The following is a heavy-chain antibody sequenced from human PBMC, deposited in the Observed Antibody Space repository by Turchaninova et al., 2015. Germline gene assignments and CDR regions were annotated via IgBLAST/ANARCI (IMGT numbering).Heavy chain of an antibody. CDR3: ARIIDTDSCWYYFDF. Sequence: QVTLKESGPVLVKPTETLTLTCTVSGFSLSNARMGVSWIRQPPGTALGWLAHIFSNDEKSSRTSLKSGLTISQDPSSSQVVLSMTNMDPVDTATYYCARIIDTDSCWYYFDFWGQGTLVTVSS. CDR1: GFSLSNARMG. D-gene: IGHD6-19*01. CDR2: IFSNDEK. J-gene: IGHJ4*02. V-gene: IGHV2-26*01.